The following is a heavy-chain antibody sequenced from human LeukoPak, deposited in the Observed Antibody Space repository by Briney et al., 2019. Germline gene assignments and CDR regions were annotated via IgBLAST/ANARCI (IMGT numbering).Heavy chain of an antibody. J-gene: IGHJ4*02. D-gene: IGHD2-15*01. CDR3: AREHCSGGSCYSDD. V-gene: IGHV4-59*01. CDR2: IYYSGGT. CDR1: GGSISSYY. Sequence: SETLSLTCTVSGGSISSYYWSWIRQPPGKGLEWIGYIYYSGGTNYNPSLKSRVTISVDTSKNQFSLKLSSVTAADTAVYYCAREHCSGGSCYSDDWGQGTLVTVSS.